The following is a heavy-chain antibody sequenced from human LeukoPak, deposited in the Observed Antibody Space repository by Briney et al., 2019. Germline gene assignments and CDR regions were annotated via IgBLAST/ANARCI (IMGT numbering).Heavy chain of an antibody. J-gene: IGHJ4*02. CDR3: ARVKSRDETDFDY. D-gene: IGHD1-1*01. CDR1: GYTFTGYY. CDR2: ISAYNGNT. V-gene: IGHV1-18*04. Sequence: ASVKVSCKASGYTFTGYYIHWVRQAPGQGLEWMGWISAYNGNTNYAQKLQGRVTMTTDTSTSTAYMKLRSLRSDDTAVYYCARVKSRDETDFDYWGQGTLVTVSS.